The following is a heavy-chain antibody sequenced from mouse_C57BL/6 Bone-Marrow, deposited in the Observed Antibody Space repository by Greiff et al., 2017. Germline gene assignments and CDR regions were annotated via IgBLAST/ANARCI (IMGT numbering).Heavy chain of an antibody. D-gene: IGHD2-4*01. V-gene: IGHV5-12*01. CDR2: ISNGGGST. Sequence: VQLKQSGGSLVQPGGSLKLSCAASGFTFSDYYMYWVRQTPEKRLEWVAYISNGGGSTYYPDTVKGRFTISRDNAKNTLYLQMSRLKSEDTAMYYCARGGIYYDYGDFDYWGQGTTLTVSS. CDR1: GFTFSDYY. CDR3: ARGGIYYDYGDFDY. J-gene: IGHJ2*01.